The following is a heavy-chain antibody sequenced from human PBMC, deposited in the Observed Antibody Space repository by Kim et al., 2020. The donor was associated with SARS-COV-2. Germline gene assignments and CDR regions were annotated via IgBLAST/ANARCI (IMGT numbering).Heavy chain of an antibody. CDR1: GFTFSSYW. CDR2: LNDGGSLT. D-gene: IGHD6-19*01. J-gene: IGHJ4*02. V-gene: IGHV3-74*01. Sequence: GGSLRLSCAASGFTFSSYWMHWVRQVTGKGLVWVSRLNDGGSLTSYADSVKGRFTISRDNAKNTLYLQMNSLRDEDTAVYYCVRGLGDYWGQGALVTVSS. CDR3: VRGLGDY.